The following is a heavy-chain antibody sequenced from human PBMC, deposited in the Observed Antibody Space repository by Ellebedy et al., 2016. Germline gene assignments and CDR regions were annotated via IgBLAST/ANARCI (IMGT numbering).Heavy chain of an antibody. J-gene: IGHJ4*02. D-gene: IGHD6-19*01. CDR1: RVSISSYY. Sequence: SETLSLTCTVSRVSISSYYWSWIRQPPGKGLEWIGYIDYSGSTNYNPSLKSRVTISVDTSKNQFSLKVSSVTAADTGMYYCASDSGWLPTYWGQGTLVTVSS. CDR3: ASDSGWLPTY. CDR2: IDYSGST. V-gene: IGHV4-59*01.